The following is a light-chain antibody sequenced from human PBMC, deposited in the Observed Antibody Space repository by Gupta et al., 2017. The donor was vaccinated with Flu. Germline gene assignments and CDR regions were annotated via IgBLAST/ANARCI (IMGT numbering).Light chain of an antibody. J-gene: IGLJ2*01. V-gene: IGLV2-11*01. CDR2: DVS. CDR3: CSYAGSYTL. Sequence: QTALTQPRSVFGSPGQSVTISCTGTSSDVGGYNYVSWYQQHPGKAHKLMIYDVSKRPSGVPDRFSGSKSGNTASLTISGLQAEDEADYYCCSYAGSYTLFGGGTKLTVL. CDR1: SSDVGGYNY.